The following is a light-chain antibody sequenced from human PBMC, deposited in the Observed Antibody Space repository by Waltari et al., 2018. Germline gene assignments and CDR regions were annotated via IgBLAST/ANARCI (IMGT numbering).Light chain of an antibody. CDR3: QQYYSTVT. CDR1: QSVLNRDTKKSY. CDR2: WAS. J-gene: IGKJ4*01. V-gene: IGKV4-1*01. Sequence: DIVMTQSPDSLAVSLGERATITCRSSQSVLNRDTKKSYLAWYQQKSGQTPKLLIYWASTRESGVLDRFSGSGSGTDFTLTITSLQAEDVAVYYCQQYYSTVTFGGGTKVEIK.